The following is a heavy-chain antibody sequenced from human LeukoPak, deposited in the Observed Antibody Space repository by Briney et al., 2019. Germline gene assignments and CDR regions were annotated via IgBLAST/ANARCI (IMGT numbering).Heavy chain of an antibody. CDR3: ARDLETTDPSKSELWAFDI. CDR2: IYYSGSS. V-gene: IGHV4-39*07. J-gene: IGHJ3*02. Sequence: RSETLSLTCTVSGGSITRSTYYWSWIRQPPGKGLEWIGSIYYSGSSYYNPSLKSRVTISVDTSKKQFSLKLTSVTAADTAVYYCARDLETTDPSKSELWAFDIWGQGTMVTVSS. CDR1: GGSITRSTYY. D-gene: IGHD4-17*01.